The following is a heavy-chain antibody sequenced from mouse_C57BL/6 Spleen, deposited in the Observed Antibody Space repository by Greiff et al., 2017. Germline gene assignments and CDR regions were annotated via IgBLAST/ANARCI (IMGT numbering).Heavy chain of an antibody. V-gene: IGHV1-80*01. CDR3: ARSGPGKVYFGV. Sequence: VQLQQSGAELVKPGASVKISCKASGYAFSSYWMNWVKQRPGKGLEWIGQIYPGDGDTNYNGKFKGKATLTADKSSSTAYMQLSSLTSEASAVYFCARSGPGKVYFGVWGTGTTVTVSS. J-gene: IGHJ1*03. CDR2: IYPGDGDT. CDR1: GYAFSSYW. D-gene: IGHD1-1*01.